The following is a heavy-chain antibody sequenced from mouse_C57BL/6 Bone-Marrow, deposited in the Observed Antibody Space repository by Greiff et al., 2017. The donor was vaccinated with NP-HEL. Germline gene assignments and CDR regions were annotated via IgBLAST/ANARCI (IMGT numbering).Heavy chain of an antibody. CDR3: ARSWWLGAMDY. CDR1: GYTFTSYW. Sequence: VQLQQPGAELVRPGSSVKLSCKASGYTFTSYWMHWVKQRPIQGLEWIGNIDPSDSETHYNQKFKDKATLTVDKSSSTAYMQLRSLTSEDSAVYYCARSWWLGAMDYWGQGTSVTVSS. CDR2: IDPSDSET. J-gene: IGHJ4*01. D-gene: IGHD1-1*02. V-gene: IGHV1-52*01.